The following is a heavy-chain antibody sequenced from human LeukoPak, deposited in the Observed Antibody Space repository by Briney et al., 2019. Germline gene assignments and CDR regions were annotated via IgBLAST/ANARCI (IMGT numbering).Heavy chain of an antibody. CDR2: INPISGAT. J-gene: IGHJ4*02. Sequence: ASVKVSCKTSGYTFTRYYMQWVRQAPGHGLEWMGVINPISGATDYAQKFQGRVTMTRDTSTSTVYMELSSLRSEDTAMYYCARLPYRDGVAQDYWGQGTLVTVSP. D-gene: IGHD3-16*02. CDR1: GYTFTRYY. CDR3: ARLPYRDGVAQDY. V-gene: IGHV1-46*01.